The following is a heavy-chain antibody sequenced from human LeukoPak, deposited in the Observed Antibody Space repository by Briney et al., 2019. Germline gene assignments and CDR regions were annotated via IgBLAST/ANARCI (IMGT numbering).Heavy chain of an antibody. D-gene: IGHD3-10*01. CDR3: AKDREAYGSGSYYPDY. CDR2: ISGSGGST. J-gene: IGHJ4*02. CDR1: GFTFSSYA. Sequence: PGGSLRLSCAASGFTFSSYAMSWVRQAPGKGLEWVSAISGSGGSTYYADSVKGRFTISRDNSKNTLYLQMNSLRAEDTAVYYCAKDREAYGSGSYYPDYWGQGTLVTVSS. V-gene: IGHV3-23*01.